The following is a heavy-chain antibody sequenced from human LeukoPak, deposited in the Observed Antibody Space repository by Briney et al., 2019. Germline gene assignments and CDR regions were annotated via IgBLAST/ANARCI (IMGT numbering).Heavy chain of an antibody. CDR1: GGSISSYY. D-gene: IGHD4-17*01. CDR2: IYYSGST. CDR3: ARRGDYFDY. V-gene: IGHV4-59*08. J-gene: IGHJ4*02. Sequence: LETLSLTCTVSGGSISSYYWSWIRQPPGKGLEWIGYIYYSGSTNYNPSLKSRVTISVDTSKNQFSLKLSSVTAADTAVYYCARRGDYFDYWGQGTLVTVSS.